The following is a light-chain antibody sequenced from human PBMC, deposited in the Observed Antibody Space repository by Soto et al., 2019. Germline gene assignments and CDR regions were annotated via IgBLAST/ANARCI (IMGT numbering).Light chain of an antibody. CDR3: QPYGRFSRT. CDR1: QSVSSNS. CDR2: GAS. V-gene: IGKV3-20*01. Sequence: EIVLTQSPGTLSLSPGERAILSCRASQSVSSNSLAWYQQKPSQAPRLLIYGASSRPTGIPDRFSGSGSGTDFTLTVSRLEPEDFAVYYCQPYGRFSRTFGQGTRLENK. J-gene: IGKJ5*01.